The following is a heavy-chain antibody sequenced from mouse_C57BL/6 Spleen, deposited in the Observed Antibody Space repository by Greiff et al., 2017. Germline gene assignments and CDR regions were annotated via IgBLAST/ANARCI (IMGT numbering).Heavy chain of an antibody. CDR2: IYPGSGNT. Sequence: QVQLQQSGAELVRPGASVKLSCKASGYTFTDYYINWVKQRPGQGLEWIARIYPGSGNTYYNEKFKGKATLTAEKSSSTAYMQLSSLTSEDSAVYFCARRGPIYYDYDEGYFDVWGTGTTVTVSS. D-gene: IGHD2-4*01. CDR1: GYTFTDYY. V-gene: IGHV1-76*01. J-gene: IGHJ1*03. CDR3: ARRGPIYYDYDEGYFDV.